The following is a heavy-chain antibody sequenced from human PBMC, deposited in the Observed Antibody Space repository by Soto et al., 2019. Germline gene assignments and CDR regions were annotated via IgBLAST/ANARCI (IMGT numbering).Heavy chain of an antibody. CDR1: GGSVSSGSYY. V-gene: IGHV4-61*01. CDR3: AREGYNFDY. CDR2: IYYSGST. J-gene: IGHJ4*02. D-gene: IGHD5-18*01. Sequence: SETLSLTCTVSGGSVSSGSYYWSWIRQPPGKGLEWIGYIYYSGSTNYNPSLKSRVTISVDTSKNQFSLKLSSVTAADTAVYYCAREGYNFDYWGQGTMVTVSS.